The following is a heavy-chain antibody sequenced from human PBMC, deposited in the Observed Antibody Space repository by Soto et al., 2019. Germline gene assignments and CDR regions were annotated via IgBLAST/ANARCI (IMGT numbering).Heavy chain of an antibody. J-gene: IGHJ2*01. V-gene: IGHV4-59*08. CDR1: GGSISSYY. Sequence: PSETLSLTCTVSGGSISSYYWSWIRQPPGKGLKWIGYIYYSGSTNYNPSLKSRVTISVDTSKKQFFLNLSSLTAADTAVYYCARFNWYFDLWGRGTLVT. CDR3: ARFNWYFDL. CDR2: IYYSGST.